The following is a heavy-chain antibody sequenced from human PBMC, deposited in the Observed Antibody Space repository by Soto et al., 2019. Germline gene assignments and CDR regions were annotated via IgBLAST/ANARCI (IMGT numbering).Heavy chain of an antibody. CDR1: GFTFTSSA. CDR2: IVVGSGNT. V-gene: IGHV1-58*01. D-gene: IGHD1-26*01. CDR3: AADQGYSGSYYPTLYYYYGMDV. Sequence: SVKVSCKASGFTFTSSAVQWVRQARGQRLEWIGWIVVGSGNTNYAQKFQERVTITRDMSTSTAYMELSSLRSEDTAVYYCAADQGYSGSYYPTLYYYYGMDVWGQGTTVTVSS. J-gene: IGHJ6*02.